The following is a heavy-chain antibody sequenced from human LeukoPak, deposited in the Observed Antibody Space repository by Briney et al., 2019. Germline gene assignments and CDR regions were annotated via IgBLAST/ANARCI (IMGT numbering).Heavy chain of an antibody. V-gene: IGHV1-2*06. CDR1: GYTFTGYY. D-gene: IGHD3-16*01. CDR2: INPNSGGT. CDR3: ARDRTDEGDYVLGRYNWFDP. Sequence: GASVKVSCKASGYTFTGYYMHWVRQAPGQGFEWMGRINPNSGGTNYAQKFQGRVTMTRDTSISTAYMELSRLRSDDTAVYYCARDRTDEGDYVLGRYNWFDPWGQGTLVTVSS. J-gene: IGHJ5*02.